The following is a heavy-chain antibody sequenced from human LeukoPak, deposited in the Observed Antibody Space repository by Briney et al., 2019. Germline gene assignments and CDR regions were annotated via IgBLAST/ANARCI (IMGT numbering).Heavy chain of an antibody. D-gene: IGHD2/OR15-2a*01. CDR2: IYHSGST. CDR1: GGSISSGGYS. Sequence: SETPSLTCAVSGGSISSGGYSWSWIRQPPGKGLEWIGYIYHSGSTYYNPSLKSRVTISVDRSKNQFSLKLSSVTAADTAVYYCARVASAVIDYWGQGSLVTVSS. V-gene: IGHV4-30-2*01. CDR3: ARVASAVIDY. J-gene: IGHJ4*02.